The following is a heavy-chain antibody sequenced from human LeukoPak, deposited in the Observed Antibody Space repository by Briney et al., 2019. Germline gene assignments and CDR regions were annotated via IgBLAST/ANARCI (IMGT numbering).Heavy chain of an antibody. Sequence: GESLKISCKGSGYSFTSYWIGWVRQMPGKGLEWMGIIYPGDSDTRYSPSFQGQVTISADKSISTAYLQWSSLKASDTAMYYCARHVDTAMVKSYYYGMDVWGQGTTVTVSS. CDR2: IYPGDSDT. V-gene: IGHV5-51*01. CDR1: GYSFTSYW. CDR3: ARHVDTAMVKSYYYGMDV. D-gene: IGHD5-18*01. J-gene: IGHJ6*02.